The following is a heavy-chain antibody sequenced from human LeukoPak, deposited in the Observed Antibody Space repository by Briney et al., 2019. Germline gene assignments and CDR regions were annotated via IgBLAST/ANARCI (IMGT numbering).Heavy chain of an antibody. CDR2: INPNSGGT. D-gene: IGHD3-3*01. J-gene: IGHJ3*02. Sequence: GASVKVSCKASGYTFTGYYMHWVRQAPGQGLEWMGWINPNSGGTNYAQKFQGRVTMTRDTSISTAYMELSRLRSDDTAVYYCARFYDFWSGYDGGAFDIWGQGTMVTVSS. V-gene: IGHV1-2*02. CDR1: GYTFTGYY. CDR3: ARFYDFWSGYDGGAFDI.